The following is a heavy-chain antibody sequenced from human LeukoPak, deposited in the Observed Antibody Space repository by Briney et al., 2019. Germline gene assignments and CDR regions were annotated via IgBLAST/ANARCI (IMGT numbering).Heavy chain of an antibody. CDR2: INPSGGST. Sequence: GASVKVSCKASGYTFTSYYMHWVRQAPGQGLEWMGIINPSGGSTSYAQKFRGRVTMTRDMSTSTVYMELSSLRSEDTAVYYCARASSWIQLWLNGYNWFDPWGQGTLVTVSS. D-gene: IGHD5-18*01. CDR1: GYTFTSYY. V-gene: IGHV1-46*01. J-gene: IGHJ5*02. CDR3: ARASSWIQLWLNGYNWFDP.